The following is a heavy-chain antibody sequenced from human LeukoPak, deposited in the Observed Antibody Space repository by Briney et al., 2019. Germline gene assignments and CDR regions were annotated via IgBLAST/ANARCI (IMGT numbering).Heavy chain of an antibody. CDR1: GFTFSSYA. Sequence: PGGSLRLSCAASGFTFSSYAMSWVRQAPGKGLEWVASINPDGSAKYHVDSVKGRFTISRDNAKKSLSLQMDALRAEDTAVYFCAKLLGTATRYDSWGLGTLVMVSS. CDR3: AKLLGTATRYDS. CDR2: INPDGSAK. J-gene: IGHJ4*02. V-gene: IGHV3-7*01. D-gene: IGHD1-1*01.